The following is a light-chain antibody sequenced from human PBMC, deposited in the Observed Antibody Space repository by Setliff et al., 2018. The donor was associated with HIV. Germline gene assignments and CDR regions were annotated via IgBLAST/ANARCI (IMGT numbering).Light chain of an antibody. CDR2: EVR. CDR1: SSDVGGYSH. V-gene: IGLV2-14*01. CDR3: SSYAITNTLP. J-gene: IGLJ1*01. Sequence: QSVLTQPASVSGSPGQSITISCTGTSSDVGGYSHVSWYRQHPGKAPKLIIYEVRNRPSVVSNRFSGSKSGNTASLTISGLQTEDEADYYCSSYAITNTLPFGTGTKVTVL.